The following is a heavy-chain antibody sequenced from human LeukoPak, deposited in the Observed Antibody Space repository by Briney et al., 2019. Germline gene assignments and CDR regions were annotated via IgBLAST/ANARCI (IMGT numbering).Heavy chain of an antibody. V-gene: IGHV4-4*02. CDR1: GASITSSYW. J-gene: IGHJ5*02. CDR2: ISRSGTI. CDR3: ARETDYSNPNYFDP. Sequence: SETLSLTCAVSGASITSSYWWTWVRQPPGRGLEWIGQISRSGTINYNPSLRSRVTVSMDIFKNQFSLNVISVTAADTAIYYCARETDYSNPNYFDPWGQGTLVTVSS. D-gene: IGHD4-11*01.